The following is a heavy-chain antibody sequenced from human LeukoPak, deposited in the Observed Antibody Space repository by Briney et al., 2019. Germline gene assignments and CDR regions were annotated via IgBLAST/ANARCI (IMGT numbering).Heavy chain of an antibody. CDR2: ISANNGNT. Sequence: GASVKVSCKTSGYTFTSFGISWVRQAPGQGLEWMGWISANNGNTNYAQKVQGRVTMTTDTSTSTAYMELRSLRSDDTAIYYCARDKTGSTAAEEWDQGTLVIVSS. J-gene: IGHJ4*02. CDR3: ARDKTGSTAAEE. V-gene: IGHV1-18*01. D-gene: IGHD6-13*01. CDR1: GYTFTSFG.